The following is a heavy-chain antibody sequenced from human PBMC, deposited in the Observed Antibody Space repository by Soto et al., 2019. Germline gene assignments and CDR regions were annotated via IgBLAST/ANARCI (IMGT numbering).Heavy chain of an antibody. D-gene: IGHD3-10*01. CDR3: ARGQNYYGSGSENWFDP. Sequence: SETLSLTCTVSGGSISSGGYYWSWIRQHPGKGLEWIGYIYYSGSTYYNPSLKSRVTISVDTSKNQFSLKLSSVTAADTAVYYCARGQNYYGSGSENWFDPWGQGTLVTVSS. V-gene: IGHV4-31*03. CDR1: GGSISSGGYY. CDR2: IYYSGST. J-gene: IGHJ5*02.